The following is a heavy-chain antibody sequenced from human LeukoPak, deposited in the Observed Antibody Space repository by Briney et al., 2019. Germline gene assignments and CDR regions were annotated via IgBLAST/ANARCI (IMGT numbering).Heavy chain of an antibody. J-gene: IGHJ4*02. V-gene: IGHV4-39*07. CDR2: IYYSGST. D-gene: IGHD1-14*01. Sequence: SETLSLTCTVSGGSISSSSYYWGWIRQPPGKGLEWIGSIYYSGSTYYNPSLKSRVTISVDTSKNQFSLKLSSVTAADTAVYYCARDVAGTPADYWGQGTLVTVSS. CDR3: ARDVAGTPADY. CDR1: GGSISSSSYY.